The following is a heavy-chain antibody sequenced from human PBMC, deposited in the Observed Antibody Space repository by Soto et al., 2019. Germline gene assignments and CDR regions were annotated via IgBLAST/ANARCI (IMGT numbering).Heavy chain of an antibody. D-gene: IGHD3-3*01. CDR2: IYYSGST. V-gene: IGHV4-30-4*01. J-gene: IGHJ5*02. CDR3: ARGSLQWLFSWFDP. Sequence: SETLSLTCTVSGGSISSGDYYWSWIRQPPGKGLEWIGYIYYSGSTYYNPSLKSRVTISVDTSKNQFSLKLSSVTAADTAVYYCARGSLQWLFSWFDPWGQGTLVTFPS. CDR1: GGSISSGDYY.